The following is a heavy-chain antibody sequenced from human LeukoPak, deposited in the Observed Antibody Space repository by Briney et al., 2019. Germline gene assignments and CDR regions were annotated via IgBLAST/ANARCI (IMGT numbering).Heavy chain of an antibody. CDR1: GFTFSSYA. Sequence: GGSLRLSCAASGFTFSSYAMSWVRQAPGKGLEWVSSISGSGGRTHYTDSVKGRFTISTDNSKNTLYLQMNSLRAEDTAVYYCATPPTVTRNYWGQGTLVTVSS. V-gene: IGHV3-23*01. CDR2: ISGSGGRT. D-gene: IGHD4-17*01. J-gene: IGHJ4*02. CDR3: ATPPTVTRNY.